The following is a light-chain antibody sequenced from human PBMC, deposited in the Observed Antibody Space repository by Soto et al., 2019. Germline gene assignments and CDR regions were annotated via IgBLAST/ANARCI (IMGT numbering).Light chain of an antibody. J-gene: IGKJ1*01. Sequence: DIQMTQSPSTLSAAVGDRVTITCRASQSISIWLAWYQQKPGKAPNLLIYDASSLGSGVPSRFSGSGSGTEFTLTISSLQPGDFATYYCQQYNSYSPWTFGGGTKVEIK. CDR2: DAS. V-gene: IGKV1-5*01. CDR3: QQYNSYSPWT. CDR1: QSISIW.